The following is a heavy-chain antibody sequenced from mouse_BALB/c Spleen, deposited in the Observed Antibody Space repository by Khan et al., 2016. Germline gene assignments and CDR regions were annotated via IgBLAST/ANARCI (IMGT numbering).Heavy chain of an antibody. CDR3: ARAYSPY. V-gene: IGHV5-9-4*01. Sequence: EVKLEESGGGLVQPGGSMKLSCVASGFTFSSYAMSWVRQSPEKRLEGVAEISSGGSYTYYPDTVTGRFTISRDNAKNTRYLEMSSLRSEDTAMYYCARAYSPYWGQGTLVTVSA. J-gene: IGHJ3*01. CDR1: GFTFSSYA. CDR2: ISSGGSYT. D-gene: IGHD2-12*01.